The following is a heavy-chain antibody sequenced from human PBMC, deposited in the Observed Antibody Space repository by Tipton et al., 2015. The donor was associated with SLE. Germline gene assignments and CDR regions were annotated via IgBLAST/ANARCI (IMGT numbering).Heavy chain of an antibody. V-gene: IGHV4-30-4*07. J-gene: IGHJ1*01. Sequence: TLSLTCAVSGGSISSGGYSWSWIRQPPGKGLEWIGYIYYSGSTYYNPSLKSRVTISVDTSKNQFSLKLSSVTAADTAVYYCARVSGVGAAAGTYFQHWGQGTLVTVSS. CDR2: IYYSGST. CDR3: ARVSGVGAAAGTYFQH. CDR1: GGSISSGGYS. D-gene: IGHD6-13*01.